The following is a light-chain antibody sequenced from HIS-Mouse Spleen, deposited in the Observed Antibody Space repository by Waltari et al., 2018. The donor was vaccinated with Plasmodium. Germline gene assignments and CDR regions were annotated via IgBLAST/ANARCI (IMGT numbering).Light chain of an antibody. Sequence: EIVLTQSPGTLSLSPGERATLSCRASQSVSISYLAWYQQKPGQAPRLLIYGASTRATGIPARFSGSGSGTEFTLTISSLQSEDFAVYYCQQYNNWSFTFGPGTKVDIK. CDR2: GAS. J-gene: IGKJ3*01. CDR1: QSVSISY. V-gene: IGKV3-15*01. CDR3: QQYNNWSFT.